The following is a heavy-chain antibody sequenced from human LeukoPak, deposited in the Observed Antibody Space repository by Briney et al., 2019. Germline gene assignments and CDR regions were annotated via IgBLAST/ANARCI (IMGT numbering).Heavy chain of an antibody. CDR2: ISYDGSNK. CDR3: ARGYGGNSAAFDI. CDR1: GFTFRSFG. V-gene: IGHV3-30*03. J-gene: IGHJ3*02. D-gene: IGHD4-23*01. Sequence: GGSLRLSCLASGFTFRSFGMHWVRQAPGTGLEWVALISYDGSNKNYADSVKGRFTISRDNSKDILYLQMNSLRVEDTAVYFCARGYGGNSAAFDIWGQGTMATVSS.